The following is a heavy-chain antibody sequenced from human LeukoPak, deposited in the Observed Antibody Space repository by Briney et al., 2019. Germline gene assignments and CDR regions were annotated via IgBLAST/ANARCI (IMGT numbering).Heavy chain of an antibody. Sequence: PSETLSLTCTVSGGSISGFYWSWIRQPAGKGLEWIGRVYTSGYTNYNPSLKSRLTMSADTSTNQFSLRLSSVTAADTAVYYCARGGAYSPSDYYYYQRMDVWGKGTTVTVSS. CDR2: VYTSGYT. D-gene: IGHD1-26*01. CDR1: GGSISGFY. V-gene: IGHV4-4*07. CDR3: ARGGAYSPSDYYYYQRMDV. J-gene: IGHJ6*04.